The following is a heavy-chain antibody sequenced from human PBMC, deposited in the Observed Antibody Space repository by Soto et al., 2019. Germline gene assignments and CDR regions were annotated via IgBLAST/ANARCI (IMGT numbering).Heavy chain of an antibody. CDR3: ARRAGAVPGRIDF. CDR2: IYYTGST. J-gene: IGHJ4*02. D-gene: IGHD6-19*01. Sequence: HVQLQESGPGLVKPSETLSLICTVSGDSISSYYWSWIRQPPGKGLEWIGFIYYTGSTNYNPSLKSRVTISVDTSKNQLSLKLNSVTAADTAVYYCARRAGAVPGRIDFWGQGTLVTVSS. V-gene: IGHV4-59*08. CDR1: GDSISSYY.